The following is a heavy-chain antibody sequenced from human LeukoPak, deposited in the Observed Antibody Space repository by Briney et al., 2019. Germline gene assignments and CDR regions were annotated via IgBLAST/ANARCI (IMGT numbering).Heavy chain of an antibody. J-gene: IGHJ3*02. Sequence: ASVKVSCKASGYTFTSYPMNWVRQAPGQGLEWMGWINTNTGNPTYAQGFTGRFVFSLDTSVTTAYLQISSLKAEDTAVYYCARDYGLILGGAFDIWGQGTMVTVSS. D-gene: IGHD7-27*01. CDR1: GYTFTSYP. CDR3: ARDYGLILGGAFDI. CDR2: INTNTGNP. V-gene: IGHV7-4-1*02.